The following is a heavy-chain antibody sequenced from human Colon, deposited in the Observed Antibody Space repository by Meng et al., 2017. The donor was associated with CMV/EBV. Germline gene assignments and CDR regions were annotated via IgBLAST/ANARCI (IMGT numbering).Heavy chain of an antibody. V-gene: IGHV1-8*01. Sequence: KASGYTFNSYDINWVRQATGQGLEWMGWMNPNSGNTGYAQKFQGRVTMTRNTSISTAYMELSSLRSEDTAVYYCARAFEYSSSAGSYWGQGTLVTVSS. CDR3: ARAFEYSSSAGSY. CDR2: MNPNSGNT. CDR1: GYTFNSYD. J-gene: IGHJ4*02. D-gene: IGHD6-6*01.